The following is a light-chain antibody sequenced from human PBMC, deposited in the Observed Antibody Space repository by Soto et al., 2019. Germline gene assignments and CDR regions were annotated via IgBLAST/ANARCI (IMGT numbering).Light chain of an antibody. CDR3: QQRSNWPPWT. J-gene: IGKJ1*01. CDR2: DAS. CDR1: QSVSSN. V-gene: IGKV3-11*01. Sequence: DIVMTQSPANLSVSPGERATLSCRASQSVSSNLAWYQQKPGQAPGLLIYDASNRATGIPARFSGSGSGTDFTLTISSLEPEDFAVYYCQQRSNWPPWTFGQGTKVDIK.